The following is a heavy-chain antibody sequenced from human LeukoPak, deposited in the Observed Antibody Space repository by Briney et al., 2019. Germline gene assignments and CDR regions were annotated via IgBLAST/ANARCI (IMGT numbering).Heavy chain of an antibody. Sequence: GGSLRLSCAASGFTVNSNYMNWVRQAPGMGLEWVSVLYSDGRTYYADSVKGRFTISRDTSKNTLYLQVNSLRAEDTAVYYCARGGGYYPIDYWGQGTLVTVSS. CDR2: LYSDGRT. CDR1: GFTVNSNY. D-gene: IGHD2-15*01. CDR3: ARGGGYYPIDY. V-gene: IGHV3-53*01. J-gene: IGHJ4*02.